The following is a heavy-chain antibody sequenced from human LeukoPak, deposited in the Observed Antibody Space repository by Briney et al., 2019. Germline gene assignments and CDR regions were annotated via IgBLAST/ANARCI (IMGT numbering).Heavy chain of an antibody. D-gene: IGHD5-12*01. CDR3: ASPFGGSGYDSGFDY. CDR1: GGTFSSYA. Sequence: ASVKVSCKASGGTFSSYAISWVRQAPGQGLEWMGGIIPIFGTANYAQKFQGRVTITTDESTSTAYMELSSLRSEDTAVYYCASPFGGSGYDSGFDYWGQGTLVTVSS. J-gene: IGHJ4*02. CDR2: IIPIFGTA. V-gene: IGHV1-69*05.